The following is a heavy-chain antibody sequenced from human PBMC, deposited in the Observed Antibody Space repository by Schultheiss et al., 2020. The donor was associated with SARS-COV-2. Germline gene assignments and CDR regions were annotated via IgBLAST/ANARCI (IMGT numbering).Heavy chain of an antibody. J-gene: IGHJ3*02. CDR1: GFTFSSYG. CDR3: AKGAPSLKDTAMVSDAFDI. V-gene: IGHV3-30*02. CDR2: IRYDGSNK. Sequence: GGSLRLSCAASGFTFSSYGMHWVRQAPGKGLEWVAFIRYDGSNKYYADSVKGRFTISRDNSKNTLYLQMNSLRAEDTAVYYCAKGAPSLKDTAMVSDAFDIWGQGTMVTVSS. D-gene: IGHD5-18*01.